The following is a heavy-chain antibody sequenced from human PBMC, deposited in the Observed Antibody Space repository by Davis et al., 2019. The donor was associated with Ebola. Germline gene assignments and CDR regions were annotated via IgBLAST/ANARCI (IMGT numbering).Heavy chain of an antibody. CDR1: GFTFRNYD. Sequence: PGGSLRLSCVASGFTFRNYDMHWVRQAPGKGLEWLSFISNDGDDKYYADSVQGRFTVSRDNSKNTLYLQMNSLRAEDTAVYYCAKRLFSASWYYAFDVWGQGTMVTVSS. D-gene: IGHD6-13*01. J-gene: IGHJ3*01. V-gene: IGHV3-30*18. CDR3: AKRLFSASWYYAFDV. CDR2: ISNDGDDK.